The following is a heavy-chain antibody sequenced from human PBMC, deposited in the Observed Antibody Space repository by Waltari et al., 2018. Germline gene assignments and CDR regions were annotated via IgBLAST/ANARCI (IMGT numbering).Heavy chain of an antibody. V-gene: IGHV3-9*01. CDR2: IPWNSAGG. CDR1: GFIFEDYP. D-gene: IGHD6-19*01. CDR3: VKGVAGTHWDDAFDV. J-gene: IGHJ3*01. Sequence: EVQLVESGGGLVKPGGSLRLSCGASGFIFEDYPMFWVRQRPGKGLEWVAGIPWNSAGGGYVESVKGRFTVSRDNAKNSLFFLEMKTLTTEDTGLYHCVKGVAGTHWDDAFDVWGLGTMVTVSS.